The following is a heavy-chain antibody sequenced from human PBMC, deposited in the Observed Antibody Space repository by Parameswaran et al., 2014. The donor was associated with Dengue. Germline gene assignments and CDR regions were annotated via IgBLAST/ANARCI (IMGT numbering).Heavy chain of an antibody. CDR3: TRGWEANQHLGDV. CDR1: GFTFVDYA. J-gene: IGHJ6*02. D-gene: IGHD1-26*01. Sequence: GESLKISCTASGFTFVDYAMTWFRQAPGKGLEWVGFIRSKSYGGTTEYAASVKGRFTISRDDSRSIAYLQMNSLKTEDTAVYYCTRGWEANQHLGDVWGQGTTVTVSS. CDR2: IRSKSYGGTT. V-gene: IGHV3-49*03.